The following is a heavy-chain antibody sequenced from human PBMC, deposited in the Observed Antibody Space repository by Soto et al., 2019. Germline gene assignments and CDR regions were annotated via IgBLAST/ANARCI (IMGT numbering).Heavy chain of an antibody. CDR1: GFAFSSYA. CDR2: ISASGGST. J-gene: IGHJ4*02. D-gene: IGHD3-10*01. Sequence: EVQLLESGGGLVQPGGSLRLSCAASGFAFSSYAMTWVRQTPGKGLEWVSGISASGGSTYYADSVKGRFTISRENSKNTLYLQMNSLRAEDTAVYYCAKLGEYYYGSGSGDWGQGTLVTVSS. CDR3: AKLGEYYYGSGSGD. V-gene: IGHV3-23*01.